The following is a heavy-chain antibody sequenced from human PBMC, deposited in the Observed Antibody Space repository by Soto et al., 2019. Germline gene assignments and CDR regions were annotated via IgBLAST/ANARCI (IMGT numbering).Heavy chain of an antibody. CDR3: AINYYDSSGYLY. CDR2: IDPSGNGT. J-gene: IGHJ4*02. D-gene: IGHD3-22*01. CDR1: GHTLINYY. Sequence: ASLKVSCKTSGHTLINYYMHWVRQAPGQGLDWLGKIDPSGNGTSYAERFQGRITLTSDTSTKTVYVELSSLRSEDTAIYYCAINYYDSSGYLYCGQGTLVTVSS. V-gene: IGHV1-46*01.